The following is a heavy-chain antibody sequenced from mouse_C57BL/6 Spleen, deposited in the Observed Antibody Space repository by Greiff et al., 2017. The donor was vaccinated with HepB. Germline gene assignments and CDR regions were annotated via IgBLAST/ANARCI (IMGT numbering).Heavy chain of an antibody. J-gene: IGHJ4*01. D-gene: IGHD2-12*01. Sequence: VHLVESGAELARPGASVKLSCKASGYTFTSYGISWVKQRTGQGLEWIGEIYPRSGNTYYNEKFKGKATLTADKSSSTAYMELRSLTSEDSAVYFCARTDYSLYAMDYWGQGTSVTVSS. CDR3: ARTDYSLYAMDY. CDR2: IYPRSGNT. V-gene: IGHV1-81*01. CDR1: GYTFTSYG.